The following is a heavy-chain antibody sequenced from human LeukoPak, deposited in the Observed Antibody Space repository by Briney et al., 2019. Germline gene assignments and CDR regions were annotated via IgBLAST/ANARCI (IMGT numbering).Heavy chain of an antibody. CDR3: ARHEYSGSYYGLSWFDP. Sequence: SETLSLTCTVSGGSISSSSYYWGWIRRPPGKGLEWIASIYYSGSTYYNPSLKSRVTISVDTSKNQLSLKLSSLTAADTAVYYCARHEYSGSYYGLSWFDPWGQGTLVTVSS. CDR2: IYYSGST. V-gene: IGHV4-39*01. CDR1: GGSISSSSYY. D-gene: IGHD1-26*01. J-gene: IGHJ5*02.